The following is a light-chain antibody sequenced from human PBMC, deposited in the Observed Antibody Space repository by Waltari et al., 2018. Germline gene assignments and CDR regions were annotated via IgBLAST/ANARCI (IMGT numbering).Light chain of an antibody. Sequence: SYELTQPPSVSVSPGQTASIPCSGDQLGHKFASWYQQKPGQSPVVVIYEDKKRPSGLPERFSGSNSGNAATLTISGTQAVDEADYYCQTWDGTTAVFGGGTKLTVL. V-gene: IGLV3-1*01. J-gene: IGLJ3*02. CDR3: QTWDGTTAV. CDR2: EDK. CDR1: QLGHKF.